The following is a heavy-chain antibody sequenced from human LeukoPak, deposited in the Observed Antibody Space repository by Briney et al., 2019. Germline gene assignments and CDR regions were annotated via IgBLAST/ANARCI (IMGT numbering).Heavy chain of an antibody. V-gene: IGHV3-21*01. J-gene: IGHJ4*02. CDR2: ISRSSGYI. CDR1: GFTFSSYT. D-gene: IGHD3-3*01. CDR3: DDFWSGPRTFDY. Sequence: PGGSLRLSCAASGFTFSSYTMNCVRQAPGKGLEWVSSISRSSGYIYYADSMKGRFTISRDNAKNSLYLQMNSLRAEDTAVYYCDDFWSGPRTFDYWGQGTLVIVSS.